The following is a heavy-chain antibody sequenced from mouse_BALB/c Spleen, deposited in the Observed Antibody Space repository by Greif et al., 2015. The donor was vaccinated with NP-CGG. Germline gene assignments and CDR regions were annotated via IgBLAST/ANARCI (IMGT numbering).Heavy chain of an antibody. CDR2: IHPSDSET. CDR1: GYSFTSYW. CDR3: ARSGESGQTLAWFAY. D-gene: IGHD3-3*01. Sequence: QVHVKQSGAELVRPGASVKLSCKASGYSFTSYWMNWVKQRPGQGLEWIGMIHPSDSETRLNQKFKDKATLTVDKSSSTAYMQLSSPTSEDSAVYYCARSGESGQTLAWFAYWGQGTLVTVSA. V-gene: IGHV1-61*01. J-gene: IGHJ3*01.